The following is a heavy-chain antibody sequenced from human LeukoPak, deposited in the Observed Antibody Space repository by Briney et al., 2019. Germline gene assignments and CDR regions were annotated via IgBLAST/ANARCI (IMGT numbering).Heavy chain of an antibody. Sequence: PGGSLRLSCAASGFTFSSYSMNWVRQAPGKGLEWVSSISSSSSYMYYADSVKGRFTISRDNAKNSLYLQMNSLRAEDTAVYYCARAYVVVTSENAFDIWGQGTMVTVSS. CDR3: ARAYVVVTSENAFDI. CDR2: ISSSSSYM. CDR1: GFTFSSYS. D-gene: IGHD2-21*02. J-gene: IGHJ3*02. V-gene: IGHV3-21*01.